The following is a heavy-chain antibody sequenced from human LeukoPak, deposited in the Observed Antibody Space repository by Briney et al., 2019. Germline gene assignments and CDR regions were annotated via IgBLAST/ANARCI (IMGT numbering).Heavy chain of an antibody. CDR1: GFTFSSYS. Sequence: GGSLRLSCAASGFTFSSYSMNWVRQAPGKGLEWVSSISSSSSYIYYADSVKGRFTISRDNAKNSLYLQMNSLRAEDTAVYYCARDYRQPVRPFDYWGQGTLVTVSS. CDR2: ISSSSSYI. V-gene: IGHV3-21*01. CDR3: ARDYRQPVRPFDY. D-gene: IGHD6-13*01. J-gene: IGHJ4*02.